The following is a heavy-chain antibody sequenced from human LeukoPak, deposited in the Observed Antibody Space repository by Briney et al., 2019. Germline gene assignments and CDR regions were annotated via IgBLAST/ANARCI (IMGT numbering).Heavy chain of an antibody. CDR2: ISSSGSTV. Sequence: GGSLRLSCAASGFTFSDYYMSWIRQAPGKGLEWVPYISSSGSTVYYADSVKGRFTISRDNAKNSLYLQMNSLRAEDTAVYYCARGRSVVVPAAIIGDYWGQGTLVTVSS. J-gene: IGHJ4*02. CDR3: ARGRSVVVPAAIIGDY. V-gene: IGHV3-11*01. CDR1: GFTFSDYY. D-gene: IGHD2-2*02.